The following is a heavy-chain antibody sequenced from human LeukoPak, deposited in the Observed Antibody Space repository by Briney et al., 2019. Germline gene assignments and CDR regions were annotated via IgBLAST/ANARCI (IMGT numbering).Heavy chain of an antibody. Sequence: SETLSLTCTVSGGSISSYYWSWIRQPAGKGLEWIGRIYTSGSTNYNPSLKSRVTMSVDTSKNQFSLKLSSVTAADTAVYYCAGRPGYSYGYDLGYYYYYMDVWGKGTTVTISS. D-gene: IGHD5-18*01. J-gene: IGHJ6*03. CDR1: GGSISSYY. V-gene: IGHV4-4*07. CDR3: AGRPGYSYGYDLGYYYYYMDV. CDR2: IYTSGST.